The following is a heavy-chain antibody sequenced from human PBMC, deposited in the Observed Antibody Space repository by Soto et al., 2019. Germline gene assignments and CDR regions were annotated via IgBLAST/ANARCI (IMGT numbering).Heavy chain of an antibody. Sequence: LRLSCAASRFTFSDYYMSWIRQAPGKGLESVSYISGSSTYTYYADSVRGRFTISRDNAKNSLYLQMNSLRAEDTAIYYCARSRYGDFLDYWGQGTLVTVSS. D-gene: IGHD4-17*01. J-gene: IGHJ4*02. CDR2: ISGSSTYT. V-gene: IGHV3-11*06. CDR3: ARSRYGDFLDY. CDR1: RFTFSDYY.